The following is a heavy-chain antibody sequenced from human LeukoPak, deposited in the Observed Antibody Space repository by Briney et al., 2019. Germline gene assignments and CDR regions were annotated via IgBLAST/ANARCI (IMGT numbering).Heavy chain of an antibody. CDR1: GGSITNYY. J-gene: IGHJ6*02. Sequence: PSETLSLTCTVSGGSITNYYWSWIRQPPGKGLEWIGYIYYSGNTNYNPSLKSRVTLSVDTSTNQLFLKLSSVTAADTAVYYCARGWDTGYSYYGMDVWGPGTTVTVSS. CDR2: IYYSGNT. CDR3: ARGWDTGYSYYGMDV. D-gene: IGHD5-18*01. V-gene: IGHV4-59*01.